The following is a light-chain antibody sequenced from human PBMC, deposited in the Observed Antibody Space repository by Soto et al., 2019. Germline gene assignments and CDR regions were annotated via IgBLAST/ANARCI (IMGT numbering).Light chain of an antibody. CDR3: QQYNSYPMYT. J-gene: IGKJ2*01. CDR1: QSISSW. Sequence: DIQMTQSPSTLSASVGDRVTITCRASQSISSWLAWYQQKPGKAPKLLLYKASSLESGVPSRFSGSGSGTAFTLTISSLQPDDFATYYCQQYNSYPMYTFGQGTKLEIK. V-gene: IGKV1-5*03. CDR2: KAS.